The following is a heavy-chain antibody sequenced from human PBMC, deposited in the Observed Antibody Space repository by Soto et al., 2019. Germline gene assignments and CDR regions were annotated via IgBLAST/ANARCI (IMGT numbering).Heavy chain of an antibody. Sequence: QVQLVQSGAEVKKPGASVKVSCKASGYTFTSYGISWVRQAPGQGLEWMGWISAYNGNTNYAQKLQGRVTMTTDTSTSTGYMELRSLRSDDTAVYYCAREDGSGSYYGDSWFDPWGQGTLVTVSS. D-gene: IGHD3-10*01. CDR1: GYTFTSYG. V-gene: IGHV1-18*01. CDR2: ISAYNGNT. CDR3: AREDGSGSYYGDSWFDP. J-gene: IGHJ5*02.